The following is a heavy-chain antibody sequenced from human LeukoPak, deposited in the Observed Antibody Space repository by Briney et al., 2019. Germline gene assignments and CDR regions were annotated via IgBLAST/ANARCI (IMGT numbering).Heavy chain of an antibody. Sequence: ASVKVSCKAPGYTFTGYPMHWVRQAPGQRLEWMGWINVGNGNTKYSQKFQGRVTITGDTSASTAYMELSSLRSEDTAVYYCARPSIAAARGLGYWGQGTLVTVSS. J-gene: IGHJ4*02. V-gene: IGHV1-3*01. D-gene: IGHD6-13*01. CDR2: INVGNGNT. CDR3: ARPSIAAARGLGY. CDR1: GYTFTGYP.